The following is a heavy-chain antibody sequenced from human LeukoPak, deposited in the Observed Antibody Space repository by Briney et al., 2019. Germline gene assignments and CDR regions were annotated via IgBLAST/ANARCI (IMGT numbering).Heavy chain of an antibody. CDR1: GYTFTSYY. J-gene: IGHJ4*02. Sequence: GASVKVSCKASGYTFTSYYIHWVRQAPGQGLEWMGIINPSGGSTSYAQNFQGRVTMTRDMSTGTVYMELRSLRSEDTAVYYCATARTGHYYDSSGYRHWGQGTLVTVSS. CDR2: INPSGGST. D-gene: IGHD3-22*01. V-gene: IGHV1-46*01. CDR3: ATARTGHYYDSSGYRH.